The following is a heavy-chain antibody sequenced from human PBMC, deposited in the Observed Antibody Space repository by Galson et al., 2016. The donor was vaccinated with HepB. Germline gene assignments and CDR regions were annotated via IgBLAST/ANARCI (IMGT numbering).Heavy chain of an antibody. J-gene: IGHJ6*04. CDR1: GFTFRNYG. D-gene: IGHD2-2*01. CDR2: ISRSGDST. V-gene: IGHV3-23*01. Sequence: SLRLSCAASGFTFRNYGMTWVRQAPGKGLXXVSSISRSGDSTDYADSVKGRFTISRDNSKNTLSLQMNSLTADDTAIYYCVQGSTAPAVWGKGTTVTVSS. CDR3: VQGSTAPAV.